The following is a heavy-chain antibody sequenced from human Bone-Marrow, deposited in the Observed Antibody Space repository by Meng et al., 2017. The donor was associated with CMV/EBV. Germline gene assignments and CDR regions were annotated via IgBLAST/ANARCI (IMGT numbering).Heavy chain of an antibody. D-gene: IGHD6-6*01. CDR3: ARRSSSFDY. CDR2: ITASGGSS. Sequence: GGSLRLSCAASGFTFSNSAMSWVRQAPGKGLEWVSAITASGGSSYHADSVKGRFTISRDNAKNSLYLRMNSLRAEDTAVYYCARRSSSFDYWGQGTLVTVSS. V-gene: IGHV3-23*01. CDR1: GFTFSNSA. J-gene: IGHJ4*02.